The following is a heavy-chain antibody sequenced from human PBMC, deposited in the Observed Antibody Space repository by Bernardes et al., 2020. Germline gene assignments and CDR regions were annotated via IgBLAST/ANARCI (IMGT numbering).Heavy chain of an antibody. J-gene: IGHJ4*02. CDR1: GLTFSNYA. V-gene: IGHV3-30-3*01. CDR3: TREKIYSSTWYLDY. Sequence: GGSLRLSCAASGLTFSNYAMHWVRQAPGKGLEWVALISYDGSNKYYADSVKGRFTISRDNSKNSLYLQMDSLRVEDTAVYYCTREKIYSSTWYLDYWGQGTLVTVSS. CDR2: ISYDGSNK. D-gene: IGHD6-13*01.